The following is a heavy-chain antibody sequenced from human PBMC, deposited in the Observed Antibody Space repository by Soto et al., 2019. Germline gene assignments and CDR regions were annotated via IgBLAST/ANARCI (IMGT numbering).Heavy chain of an antibody. CDR1: GFTVSSNY. CDR2: IYSGGST. V-gene: IGHV3-53*02. CDR3: ARHLNGYYGMDV. J-gene: IGHJ6*02. Sequence: EVQLVETGGGLIQPGGSLRLSCAASGFTVSSNYMSWVRQAPGKGLEWVSVIYSGGSTYYADSVKGRFTISRDNSKNTLYLHMNSLRAEDTAVYYCARHLNGYYGMDVWGQGTTVTVSS.